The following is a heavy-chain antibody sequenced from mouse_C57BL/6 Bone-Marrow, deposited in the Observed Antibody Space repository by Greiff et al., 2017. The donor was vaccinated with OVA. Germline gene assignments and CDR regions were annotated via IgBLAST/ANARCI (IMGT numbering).Heavy chain of an antibody. V-gene: IGHV1-69*01. CDR1: GYTFTSYW. Sequence: QVQLQQPGAELVMPGASVKLSCKASGYTFTSYWMHWVKQRPGQGLEWIGEIDPSDSYTNYNQKFKGKSTLTVDKSPSTAYMQLSSLTSEDSAVYYCARHDGYHVGFAYWGQGTLVTVSA. CDR3: ARHDGYHVGFAY. J-gene: IGHJ3*01. CDR2: IDPSDSYT. D-gene: IGHD2-3*01.